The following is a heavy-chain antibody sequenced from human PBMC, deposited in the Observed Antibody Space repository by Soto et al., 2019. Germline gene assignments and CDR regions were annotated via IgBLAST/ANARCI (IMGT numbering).Heavy chain of an antibody. J-gene: IGHJ4*02. CDR3: ARDYPVAGTSYFDS. D-gene: IGHD6-19*01. Sequence: PSETLSLTCTVSGGSISSGTYYWTWIRQHPGKGLEWIGYIHYSGTTLSNPSLRSRVTISVDRSKDQFSLNLSSVTAADTAVYYCARDYPVAGTSYFDSWGQGALVTVSS. CDR2: IHYSGTT. V-gene: IGHV4-31*03. CDR1: GGSISSGTYY.